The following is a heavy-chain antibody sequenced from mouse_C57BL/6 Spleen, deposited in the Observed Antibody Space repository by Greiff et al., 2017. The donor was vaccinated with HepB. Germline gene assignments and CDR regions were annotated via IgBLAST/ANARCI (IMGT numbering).Heavy chain of an antibody. CDR1: GFNIKDDY. D-gene: IGHD1-1*01. CDR3: TTITTVVANYYAMDY. J-gene: IGHJ4*01. V-gene: IGHV14-4*01. Sequence: EVQLQQSGAELVRPGASVKLSCTASGFNIKDDYMHWVKQRPEQGLEWIGWIDPENGDTEYASKFQGKATITADTSSNTAYLQLSSLTSEDTAVYYCTTITTVVANYYAMDYWGQGTSVTVSS. CDR2: IDPENGDT.